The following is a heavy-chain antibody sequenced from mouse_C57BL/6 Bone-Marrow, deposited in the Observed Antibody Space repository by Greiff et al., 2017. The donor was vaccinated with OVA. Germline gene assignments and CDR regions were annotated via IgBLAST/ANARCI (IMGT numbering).Heavy chain of an antibody. CDR2: IVPNSGGT. D-gene: IGHD2-3*01. Sequence: QVQLQQPGAELVKPGASVKLSCKASGYTFTSYWMHWVKQRPGRGLEWIGRIVPNSGGTKYNEKFKSKATLTVDKPSSTAYMQLSSLTSEDSAVYYCATDGFWYFDVWGTGTTVTVSS. CDR1: GYTFTSYW. CDR3: ATDGFWYFDV. V-gene: IGHV1-72*01. J-gene: IGHJ1*03.